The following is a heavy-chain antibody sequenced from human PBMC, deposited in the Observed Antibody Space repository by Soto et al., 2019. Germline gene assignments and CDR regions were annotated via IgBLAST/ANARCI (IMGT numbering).Heavy chain of an antibody. D-gene: IGHD6-19*01. Sequence: EVHLIESGGGLVQPGRSLRLSCAASGFTFDDYAMHWVRQAPGGGLEWVSGISWDSGTIGYADSVKGRFTISRDSDKNSLYLQKDSLIPGDTALYYCARSRWLVGYYFDIWGQGSLVTVS. CDR2: ISWDSGTI. J-gene: IGHJ4*02. CDR1: GFTFDDYA. CDR3: ARSRWLVGYYFDI. V-gene: IGHV3-9*01.